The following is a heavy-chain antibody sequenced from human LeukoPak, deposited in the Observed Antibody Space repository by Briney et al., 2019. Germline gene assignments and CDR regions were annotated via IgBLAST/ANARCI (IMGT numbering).Heavy chain of an antibody. J-gene: IGHJ4*02. V-gene: IGHV3-74*01. CDR3: ARDYPPD. CDR2: INSDGKTT. Sequence: GGSLRLSCAASGFTFSNSWMHWVRQAPGKGLVWVSRINSDGKTTTYADSVKGRFTISRDNAQSTLYLQMNSLSAEDTAVYYCARDYPPDWGQGTLVTVSS. CDR1: GFTFSNSW.